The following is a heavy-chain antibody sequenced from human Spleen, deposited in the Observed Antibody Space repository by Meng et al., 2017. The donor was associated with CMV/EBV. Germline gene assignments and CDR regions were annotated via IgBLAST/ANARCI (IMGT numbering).Heavy chain of an antibody. Sequence: ASVKVSCKASGYTFTGYYMHWVRQAPGQGLEWMGWINPNSGGTNYAQKFQGRVTMTRDTSISTAYMELNRLRSDDTAVYYCAREGRGYCSSSSCSFYWGQGTLVTVSS. D-gene: IGHD2-2*01. V-gene: IGHV1-2*02. CDR1: GYTFTGYY. CDR3: AREGRGYCSSSSCSFY. CDR2: INPNSGGT. J-gene: IGHJ4*02.